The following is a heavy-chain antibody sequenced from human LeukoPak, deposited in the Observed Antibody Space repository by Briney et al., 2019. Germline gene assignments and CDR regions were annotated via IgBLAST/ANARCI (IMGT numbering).Heavy chain of an antibody. CDR1: GFTFDDYG. D-gene: IGHD1-26*01. J-gene: IGHJ3*02. Sequence: GGSLRLSCAASGFTFDDYGMSWVRQAPGKGLEWVSGINWNGGSTGYADSVKGRFTISRDNAKNSLYLQMNSLRAEDTALYYCARERGLWELRLAFDIWGQGTMVTVSS. V-gene: IGHV3-20*04. CDR2: INWNGGST. CDR3: ARERGLWELRLAFDI.